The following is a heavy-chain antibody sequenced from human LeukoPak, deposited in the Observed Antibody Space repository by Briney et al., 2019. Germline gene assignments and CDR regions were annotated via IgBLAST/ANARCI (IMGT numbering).Heavy chain of an antibody. D-gene: IGHD3-22*01. J-gene: IGHJ4*02. V-gene: IGHV3-30-3*01. CDR3: ARDGRYYYDSSGYFDY. Sequence: PGGSLRLSCAASGFTFSSYAMHWVRQAPGKGLEWVAVISYDGSNKYYADSVKGRFTISRDNSKNTLYLQMNSLRAEDTAVYYCARDGRYYYDSSGYFDYWGQGTLVTVSS. CDR2: ISYDGSNK. CDR1: GFTFSSYA.